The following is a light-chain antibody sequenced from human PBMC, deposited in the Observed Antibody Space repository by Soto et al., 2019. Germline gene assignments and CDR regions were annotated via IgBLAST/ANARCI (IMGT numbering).Light chain of an antibody. CDR1: SSDIGSYNR. V-gene: IGLV2-18*02. J-gene: IGLJ1*01. CDR3: SSYPRSSTYV. Sequence: QSVLTQPPSVSGSPGQSVTISCTGTSSDIGSYNRVSWYQQPPGTAPKLMVYEVSNRPSGVPDRFSGSKSGNTASLTISGLQAEDEADYYCSSYPRSSTYVFGTGTKVTVL. CDR2: EVS.